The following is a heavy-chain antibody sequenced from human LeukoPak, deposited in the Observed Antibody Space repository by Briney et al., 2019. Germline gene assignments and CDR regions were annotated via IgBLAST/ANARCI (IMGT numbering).Heavy chain of an antibody. D-gene: IGHD3-3*01. V-gene: IGHV4-34*01. CDR3: ARVSGYDFWSGYLYYYYMDV. J-gene: IGHJ6*03. Sequence: PSETLSLTCAVYGGSFSGYYWSWIRQPPGKGLEWIGEINHSGSTNYNPSLKSRVTISVDTSKNQFSLKLSSVTAADTAVYYCARVSGYDFWSGYLYYYYMDVWGKGTTVTVSS. CDR1: GGSFSGYY. CDR2: INHSGST.